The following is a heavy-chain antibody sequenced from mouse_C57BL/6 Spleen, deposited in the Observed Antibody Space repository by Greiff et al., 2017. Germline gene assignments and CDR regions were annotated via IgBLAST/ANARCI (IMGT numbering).Heavy chain of an antibody. CDR3: APYEEVAY. Sequence: EVQLQQSGPELVKPGASVTISCKASGYSFTDYNMNWVKQSNGKSLEWIGVINPHYGTTSYNQKFKGKDTLTVAQSSSTAYMQLNSLTSEDSAVYYCAPYEEVAYWGQGTLVTVSA. J-gene: IGHJ3*01. D-gene: IGHD2-3*01. CDR2: INPHYGTT. V-gene: IGHV1-39*01. CDR1: GYSFTDYN.